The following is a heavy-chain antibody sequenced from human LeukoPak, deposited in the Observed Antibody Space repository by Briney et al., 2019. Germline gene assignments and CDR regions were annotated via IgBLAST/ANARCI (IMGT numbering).Heavy chain of an antibody. D-gene: IGHD6-19*01. CDR1: GGSISSSSYY. CDR3: ARTSGWYAGGWFDP. V-gene: IGHV4-39*01. J-gene: IGHJ5*02. CDR2: IYYSGST. Sequence: SETLSLTCTVSGGSISSSSYYWGWIRQPPGKGLEWIGSIYYSGSTYYNPSLKSRVTISVDTSKNQFSLKLSSVTAADTAVYYCARTSGWYAGGWFDPWGQGTLVTVSS.